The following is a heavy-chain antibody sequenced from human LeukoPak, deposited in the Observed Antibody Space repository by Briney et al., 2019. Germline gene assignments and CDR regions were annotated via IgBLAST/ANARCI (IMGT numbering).Heavy chain of an antibody. J-gene: IGHJ4*02. CDR1: GYTFTSSG. CDR2: ISAYNGNT. V-gene: IGHV1-18*01. D-gene: IGHD6-13*01. Sequence: ASVKVSCKASGYTFTSSGISWVRQTPGQGLEWMGWISAYNGNTNYAQKLQGRVTMTTDTSTSTAYMELRSLRSDDTAVYYCARDEGRIAASGPYFFDYWGQGTLVTVSS. CDR3: ARDEGRIAASGPYFFDY.